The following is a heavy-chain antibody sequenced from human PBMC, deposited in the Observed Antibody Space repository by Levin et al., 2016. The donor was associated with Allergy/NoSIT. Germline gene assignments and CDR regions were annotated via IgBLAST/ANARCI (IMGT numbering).Heavy chain of an antibody. D-gene: IGHD6-19*01. Sequence: GGSLRLSCAASGFTLSTYWMHWVRQAPGKGLVWVSGFNSDGSDTHYADSVKGRFTISRDNAKNTLYLQMNSLRAEDTAVYYCARDSGYSGGRIYFDLWGRGTPVTVSS. CDR3: ARDSGYSGGRIYFDL. CDR2: FNSDGSDT. V-gene: IGHV3-74*01. CDR1: GFTLSTYW. J-gene: IGHJ2*01.